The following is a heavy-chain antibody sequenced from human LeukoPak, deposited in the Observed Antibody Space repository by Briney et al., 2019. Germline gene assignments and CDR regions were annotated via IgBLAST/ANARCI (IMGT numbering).Heavy chain of an antibody. V-gene: IGHV1-69*05. CDR3: ARDLTDRDGYNSNWFDP. J-gene: IGHJ5*02. Sequence: SVKVSCKASGGTFSSYAISWVRQAPGQGLEWMGRIIPIFGTANYAQKFQGRVTITTDESTNTAYMELSSLRSEDTAVYYCARDLTDRDGYNSNWFDPWGQGTLVTVSS. CDR2: IIPIFGTA. D-gene: IGHD5-24*01. CDR1: GGTFSSYA.